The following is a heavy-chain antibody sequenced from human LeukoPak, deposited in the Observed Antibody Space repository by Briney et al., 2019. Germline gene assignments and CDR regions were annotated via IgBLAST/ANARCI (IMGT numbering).Heavy chain of an antibody. Sequence: ASVKVSCKASGYILTDYYMHWVRQAPGQGLKWMGWLNPNSGETNYAQKFQGRVTMTRDTSISTVYMELRRLRYDDTAAYYCARGPLEYCSGGTCYSGRNWFDPWGQGTLVTVSS. CDR3: ARGPLEYCSGGTCYSGRNWFDP. D-gene: IGHD2-15*01. CDR1: GYILTDYY. CDR2: LNPNSGET. V-gene: IGHV1-2*02. J-gene: IGHJ5*02.